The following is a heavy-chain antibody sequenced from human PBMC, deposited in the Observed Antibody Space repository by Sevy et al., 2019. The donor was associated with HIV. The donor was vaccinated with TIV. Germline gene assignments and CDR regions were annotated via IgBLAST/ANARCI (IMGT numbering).Heavy chain of an antibody. J-gene: IGHJ6*02. CDR1: GGSISSSNW. CDR2: IYHSGST. Sequence: SETLSLTCAVSGGSISSSNWWSWVRQPPGKGLEWIGEIYHSGSTNYNPSLKSRVTISVDKSKNQFSLKLSSVTAADTAVYYCAREERSAVQGVLYYYYGMDVWGQGTTVTVSS. CDR3: AREERSAVQGVLYYYYGMDV. D-gene: IGHD3-10*01. V-gene: IGHV4-4*02.